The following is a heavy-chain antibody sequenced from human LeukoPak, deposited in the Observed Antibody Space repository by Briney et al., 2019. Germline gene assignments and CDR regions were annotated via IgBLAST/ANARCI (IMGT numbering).Heavy chain of an antibody. CDR3: ARVSNQYDILTGYYVGGGMDV. D-gene: IGHD3-9*01. CDR2: IYYSGST. V-gene: IGHV4-59*01. Sequence: PSETLSLTCTVSGGSISSYYWSWIRQPPGKGLEWIGYIYYSGSTNYCPSLKSRVTISVDTSKNQFSLKLSSVTAADTAVYYCARVSNQYDILTGYYVGGGMDVWGQGTTVTVSS. CDR1: GGSISSYY. J-gene: IGHJ6*02.